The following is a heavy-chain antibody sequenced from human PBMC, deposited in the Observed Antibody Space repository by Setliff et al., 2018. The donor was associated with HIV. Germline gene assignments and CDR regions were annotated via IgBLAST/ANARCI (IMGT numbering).Heavy chain of an antibody. CDR3: AKDRGSGYYSPSDY. D-gene: IGHD3-22*01. Sequence: ETLSLTCTVSGDSLSSGDYYWSWVRQAPGKGLEWVSIITAGGTTYYADSVKGRFTISRDNSKSTLYLQMNSLRAEDTAVYYCAKDRGSGYYSPSDYWGQGTLVTVSS. V-gene: IGHV3-53*01. J-gene: IGHJ4*02. CDR2: ITAGGTT. CDR1: GDSLSSGDYY.